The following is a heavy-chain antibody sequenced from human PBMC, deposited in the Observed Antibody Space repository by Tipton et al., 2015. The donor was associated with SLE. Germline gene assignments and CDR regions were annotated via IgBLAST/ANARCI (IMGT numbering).Heavy chain of an antibody. Sequence: TLSLTCTVSGGSISSHYWSWIRQPPGKGLEWIGYIYYSGSTNYNPSLKSRVTISVDVSKNQFSLKLSSVTAADTAVYYCARGVTEDRFIGESGAWGQGTLVTVSS. CDR1: GGSISSHY. D-gene: IGHD3-10*01. CDR3: ARGVTEDRFIGESGA. J-gene: IGHJ5*02. V-gene: IGHV4-59*08. CDR2: IYYSGST.